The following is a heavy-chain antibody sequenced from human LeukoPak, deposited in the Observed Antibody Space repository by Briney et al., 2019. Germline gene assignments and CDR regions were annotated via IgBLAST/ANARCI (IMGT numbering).Heavy chain of an antibody. CDR3: ARDDPITMVRGSSNY. J-gene: IGHJ4*02. V-gene: IGHV1-2*06. CDR1: GYTFTGYY. CDR2: INPNSGGT. D-gene: IGHD3-10*01. Sequence: ASVKVSCKASGYTFTGYYMHWVRQAPGQGLEWMGQINPNSGGTNYAQKFQGRVTMTRDTSISTAYMELSRLRSDDTAVYYCARDDPITMVRGSSNYWGQGTLVTVSS.